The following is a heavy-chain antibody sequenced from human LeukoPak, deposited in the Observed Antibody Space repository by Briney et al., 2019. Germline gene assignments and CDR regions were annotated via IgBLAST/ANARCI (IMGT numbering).Heavy chain of an antibody. CDR2: INPNSGGT. J-gene: IGHJ3*02. V-gene: IGHV1-2*04. CDR1: GYTFTGYY. CDR3: AREAVAGPNDAFDI. Sequence: ASVKVSCKDSGYTFTGYYMHWVRQAPGQGLEWMGWINPNSGGTNYAQKFQGWVTMTRDTSISTAYMELSRLRSDDTAVYYCAREAVAGPNDAFDIWGQGTMVTVSS. D-gene: IGHD6-19*01.